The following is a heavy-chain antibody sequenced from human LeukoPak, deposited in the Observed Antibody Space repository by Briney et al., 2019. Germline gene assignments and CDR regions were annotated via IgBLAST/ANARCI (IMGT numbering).Heavy chain of an antibody. J-gene: IGHJ2*01. D-gene: IGHD3-22*01. CDR3: ARNLLHPLGWYFDL. V-gene: IGHV3-7*01. Sequence: GGSLRLSCAASGFTFSSYWMSWVRQAPGKGLEWVANIKQDGSEKYYVDSVKGRFTFSRDNAKNSLYLQMNSLRAEDTAVYYCARNLLHPLGWYFDLWGRGTLVTVSS. CDR2: IKQDGSEK. CDR1: GFTFSSYW.